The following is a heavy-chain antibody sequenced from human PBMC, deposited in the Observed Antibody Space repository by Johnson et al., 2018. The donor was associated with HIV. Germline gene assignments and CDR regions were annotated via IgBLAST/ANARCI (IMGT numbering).Heavy chain of an antibody. CDR2: ISYDGSNK. CDR3: ARERRSTNTWYVRDAFDI. Sequence: VQLVESGGGVVRPGGSLRLSCAASGFTFSSYAMHWVRQAPGKGLEWVAVISYDGSNKYYADSVKGRFTISRDNAKKSLYVQMNSLRAEDTALYYCARERRSTNTWYVRDAFDIWGQGTMVTVSS. V-gene: IGHV3-30*04. J-gene: IGHJ3*02. CDR1: GFTFSSYA. D-gene: IGHD2-2*01.